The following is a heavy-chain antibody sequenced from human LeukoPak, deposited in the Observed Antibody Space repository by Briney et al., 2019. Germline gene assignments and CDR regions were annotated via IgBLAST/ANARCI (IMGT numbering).Heavy chain of an antibody. CDR1: GFTFSDYY. CDR2: ISSSGSTI. V-gene: IGHV3-11*01. CDR3: AKLGSLYSSGWYPAFHFDY. D-gene: IGHD6-19*01. Sequence: GGSLRLSCAASGFTFSDYYMSWIRQAPGKGLEWVSYISSSGSTIYYADSVKGRFTISRDNSKNTLYLQMNSLRAEDTAVYYCAKLGSLYSSGWYPAFHFDYWGQGTLVTVSS. J-gene: IGHJ4*02.